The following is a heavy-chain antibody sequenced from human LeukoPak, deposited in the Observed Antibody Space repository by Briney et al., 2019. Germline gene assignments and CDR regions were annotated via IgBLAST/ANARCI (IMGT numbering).Heavy chain of an antibody. V-gene: IGHV3-7*01. CDR3: VRGGWSVDY. J-gene: IGHJ4*02. CDR1: GFSFNTYW. CDR2: IKQDGSEK. Sequence: PGGSLRLSCAVSGFSFNTYWMSWVRQAPGKGLEWVANIKQDGSEKHYVDSVKGRFAISRDNAKNSLYLQMNSLRAEDTAVYYCVRGGWSVDYWGQGTLVTVSS. D-gene: IGHD6-19*01.